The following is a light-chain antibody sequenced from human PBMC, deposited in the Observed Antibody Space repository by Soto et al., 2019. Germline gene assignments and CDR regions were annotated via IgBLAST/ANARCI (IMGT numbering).Light chain of an antibody. CDR3: SSYTSSTTLDV. V-gene: IGLV2-14*01. Sequence: QSALTQPASVSGSPGQSITISCTGTSSDVGGYNYVSWYQQHPGKAPKLMIYEVSNRPPGVSNRFSGSKSGNTAYLTTSGLQAEDEADYHCSSYTSSTTLDVFGTGTKLTVL. CDR1: SSDVGGYNY. CDR2: EVS. J-gene: IGLJ1*01.